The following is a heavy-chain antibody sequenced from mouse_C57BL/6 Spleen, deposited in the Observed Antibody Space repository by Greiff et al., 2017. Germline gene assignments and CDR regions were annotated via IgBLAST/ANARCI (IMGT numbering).Heavy chain of an antibody. V-gene: IGHV5-17*01. D-gene: IGHD2-1*01. J-gene: IGHJ4*01. CDR2: ISSGSSTI. CDR3: ASNGNYVLYAMDC. CDR1: GFTFSDYG. Sequence: EVKLVESGGGLVKPGGSLKLSCAASGFTFSDYGMHWVRQAPEKGLEWVAYISSGSSTIYYADTVKGRFTISRDNAKNTLFLQMTSLRSEDTAMYYCASNGNYVLYAMDCWGQGTSVTVSS.